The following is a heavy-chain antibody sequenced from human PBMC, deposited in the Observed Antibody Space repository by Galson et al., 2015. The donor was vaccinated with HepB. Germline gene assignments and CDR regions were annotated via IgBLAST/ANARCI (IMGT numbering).Heavy chain of an antibody. V-gene: IGHV4-59*01. CDR1: GGSISSYY. J-gene: IGHJ5*02. CDR3: ARGYSSSWNEGSVLRWFDP. D-gene: IGHD6-13*01. CDR2: IYYSGSA. Sequence: TLSLTCTVSGGSISSYYWSWIRQPPGKGLEWIGYIYYSGSANYNPSLKSRVTISVDTSKNQFSLKLSSVTAADTAVYYCARGYSSSWNEGSVLRWFDPWGQGTLVTVSS.